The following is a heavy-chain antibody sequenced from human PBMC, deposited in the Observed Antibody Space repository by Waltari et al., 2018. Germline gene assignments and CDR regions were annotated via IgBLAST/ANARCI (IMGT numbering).Heavy chain of an antibody. Sequence: QVQLQQWGAGLLKPSETLSLTCAVYGGSFSGYYWSWIRQPPGKGLEWIGEINHSGSTNYNPSLKSRVTISVDTSKNQFSLKLSSVTAADTAVYYCARRNGSGRYAFDIWGQGTMVTVSS. CDR2: INHSGST. V-gene: IGHV4-34*01. D-gene: IGHD3-3*01. CDR1: GGSFSGYY. CDR3: ARRNGSGRYAFDI. J-gene: IGHJ3*02.